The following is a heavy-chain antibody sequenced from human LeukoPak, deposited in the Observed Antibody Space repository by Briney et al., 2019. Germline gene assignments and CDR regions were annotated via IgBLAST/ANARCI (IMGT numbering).Heavy chain of an antibody. CDR3: ARVDYGSGSYYLIDY. CDR2: IYYSGST. J-gene: IGHJ4*02. CDR1: GGSISSSSYY. D-gene: IGHD3-10*01. Sequence: SETLSLTCTVSGGSISSSSYYWGWIRQPPGKGLEWIGYIYYSGSTNYHPSLKSRVTISVDTSKNQFSLKLSSVTAADTAVHYCARVDYGSGSYYLIDYWGQGTLVTVSS. V-gene: IGHV4-61*05.